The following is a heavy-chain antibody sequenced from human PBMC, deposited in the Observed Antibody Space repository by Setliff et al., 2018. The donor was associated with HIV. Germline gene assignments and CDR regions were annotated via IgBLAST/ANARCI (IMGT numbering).Heavy chain of an antibody. CDR2: IYTGGST. CDR3: ARDPKYMDV. V-gene: IGHV4-4*07. J-gene: IGHJ6*02. CDR1: GGSISDYY. Sequence: LSLTCSVSGGSISDYYWSWVRQPAGKGLEWIGRIYTGGSTKFNPSLGGRASLSVDKSNNQVSLKLTSVTAADTAIYYCARDPKYMDVWGQGTTVTVSS.